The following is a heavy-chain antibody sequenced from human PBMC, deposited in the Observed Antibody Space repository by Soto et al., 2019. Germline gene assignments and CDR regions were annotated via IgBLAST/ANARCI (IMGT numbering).Heavy chain of an antibody. V-gene: IGHV1-18*01. CDR3: ARDLGVGATFLVGWFDP. CDR2: ISAYNGNT. D-gene: IGHD1-26*01. CDR1: GYTFTSYG. J-gene: IGHJ5*02. Sequence: EASVKVSCKASGYTFTSYGISWVRQAPGQGLEWMGWISAYNGNTNYAQKLQGRVTMTTDTSTSTAYMELRSLRSDDTAVYYCARDLGVGATFLVGWFDPWGQGTLVTVS.